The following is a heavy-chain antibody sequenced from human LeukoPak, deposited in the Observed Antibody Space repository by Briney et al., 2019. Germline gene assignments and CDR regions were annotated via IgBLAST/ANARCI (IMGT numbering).Heavy chain of an antibody. D-gene: IGHD4-17*01. CDR2: INPSGGST. CDR3: ARASPRNYGDYVLPWPYD. Sequence: GASVKVSCKASGYTFTSYYMHWVRQAPGQGLEWVGIINPSGGSTSYAQKFQGRVTMTRDTSTSTVYMELSSLRSEDTAVYYCARASPRNYGDYVLPWPYDWGQGTLVTVSS. CDR1: GYTFTSYY. J-gene: IGHJ4*02. V-gene: IGHV1-46*01.